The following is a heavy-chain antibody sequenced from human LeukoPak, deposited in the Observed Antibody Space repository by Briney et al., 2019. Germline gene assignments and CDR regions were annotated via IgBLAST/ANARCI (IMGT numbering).Heavy chain of an antibody. D-gene: IGHD1-14*01. CDR1: GFTFSNYA. V-gene: IGHV3-30*02. CDR2: IRYDGSNK. Sequence: GGSLRLSCAASGFTFSNYAMHWVRQAPGKGLEWVTFIRYDGSNKYYAESVKGRFTISRDNSKNTLYLQMSSLRAEDTAVYYCATAASLRYPYMDVWGKGTTVTVSS. CDR3: ATAASLRYPYMDV. J-gene: IGHJ6*03.